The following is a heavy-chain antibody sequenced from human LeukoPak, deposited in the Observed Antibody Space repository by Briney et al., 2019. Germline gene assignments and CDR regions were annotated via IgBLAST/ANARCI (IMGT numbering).Heavy chain of an antibody. CDR3: AKRLNYYGSGSDAFDI. CDR1: GLTFSNYA. V-gene: IGHV3-23*01. D-gene: IGHD3-10*01. J-gene: IGHJ3*02. Sequence: GGSLRLSCAASGLTFSNYAMTWVRQAPGKGLEWVSGISGSSGSTFYADSVKGRFTISRDNSKNTLYLQMNSLRAEDTAVYYCAKRLNYYGSGSDAFDIWGQGTMVTVSS. CDR2: ISGSSGST.